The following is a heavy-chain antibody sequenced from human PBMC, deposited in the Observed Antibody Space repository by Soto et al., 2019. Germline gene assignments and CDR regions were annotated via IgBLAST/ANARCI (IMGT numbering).Heavy chain of an antibody. D-gene: IGHD6-13*01. CDR1: GFTFSSYG. CDR2: ISYDGSNK. Sequence: QVQLVESGGGVVQPGRSLRLSCAASGFTFSSYGMHWVRQAPGKGLEWVAVISYDGSNKYYADSVKGRFTISRDNSKNTLYLQMNSLRAEDTAVYYCAKEVVAAAGFDYWDQGTLVTVSS. V-gene: IGHV3-30*18. CDR3: AKEVVAAAGFDY. J-gene: IGHJ4*02.